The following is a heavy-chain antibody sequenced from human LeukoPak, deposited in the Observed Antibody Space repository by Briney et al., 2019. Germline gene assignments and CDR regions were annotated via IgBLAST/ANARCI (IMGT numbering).Heavy chain of an antibody. D-gene: IGHD1/OR15-1a*01. V-gene: IGHV1-69*05. Sequence: GASVKASCKASGGTFSSYAISWVRQAPGQGLEWMGGIIPIFGTANYAQKFQGRVTITTDESTSTAYMELSSLRSEDTAVYYCATIYEQSNDYWGQGTLVTVSS. CDR1: GGTFSSYA. CDR2: IIPIFGTA. CDR3: ATIYEQSNDY. J-gene: IGHJ4*02.